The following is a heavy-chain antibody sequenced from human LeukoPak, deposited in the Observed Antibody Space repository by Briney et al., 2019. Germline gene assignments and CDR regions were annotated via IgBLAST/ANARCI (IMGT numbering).Heavy chain of an antibody. J-gene: IGHJ6*03. CDR1: GFTFSSYG. V-gene: IGHV3-30*02. Sequence: PGGSLRLSCAASGFTFSSYGMHWVRQAPGKGLEWVAFIRYDGSNKYYADSVKGRFTISRDNSKNTLYLQMNSLRAEDTAVYYCAKDRAGMIFGVVYYYYYTDVWGKGTTVTVSS. CDR2: IRYDGSNK. CDR3: AKDRAGMIFGVVYYYYYTDV. D-gene: IGHD3-3*01.